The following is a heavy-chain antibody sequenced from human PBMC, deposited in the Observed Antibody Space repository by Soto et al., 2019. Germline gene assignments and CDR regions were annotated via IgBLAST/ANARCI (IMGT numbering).Heavy chain of an antibody. Sequence: QVQLVVSGGGVVQPGRSLRLSCAASGFRNYGMHWVRQAPGKGLEWVALIWHDGSKKHYADSVKGRFTISRDDSKNTVDLQMNSLRADDTAVYYCARDRGDFASGGSFFDYWGQGTLVTVSS. V-gene: IGHV3-33*01. CDR3: ARDRGDFASGGSFFDY. D-gene: IGHD3-10*01. J-gene: IGHJ4*02. CDR1: GFRNYG. CDR2: IWHDGSKK.